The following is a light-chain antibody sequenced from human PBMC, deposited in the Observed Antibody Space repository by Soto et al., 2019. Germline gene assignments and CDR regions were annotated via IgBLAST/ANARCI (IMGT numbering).Light chain of an antibody. CDR2: GAS. J-gene: IGKJ1*01. CDR3: QQNGSSLS. CDR1: QSVSSSY. Sequence: EIVLTQSPGTLSLSPGERATLSCRASQSVSSSYLAWYQQKPGQAPRLLIYGASSRATGIPDRFSGSGSGTDFTLTISRLELEDFAVYYCQQNGSSLSSGQGSRVDIK. V-gene: IGKV3-20*01.